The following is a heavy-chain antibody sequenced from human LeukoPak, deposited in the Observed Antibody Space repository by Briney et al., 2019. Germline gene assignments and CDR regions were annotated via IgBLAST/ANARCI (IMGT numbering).Heavy chain of an antibody. CDR3: AKGGSYNNDNWFDP. D-gene: IGHD5-24*01. CDR1: GFTFDDYA. CDR2: ISWNSGSI. J-gene: IGHJ5*02. Sequence: GGSLRLSCAASGFTFDDYAMHWVRQAPGKGLEGVSGISWNSGSIGYADSVKARFSISRDNAKTSLYLQMNSLRAEDTALYYCAKGGSYNNDNWFDPWGQGTLVTVSS. V-gene: IGHV3-9*01.